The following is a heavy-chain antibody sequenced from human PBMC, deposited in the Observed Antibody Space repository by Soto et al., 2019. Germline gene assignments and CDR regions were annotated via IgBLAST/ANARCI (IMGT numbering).Heavy chain of an antibody. V-gene: IGHV1-69*06. CDR1: GGTFSGHA. Sequence: QVQLVQSGAEVKKPGSSVKVSCEASGGTFSGHAISWVRQAPGQGPEWMGGLIPLFGTTQDAQNFQDRLTITADKSTSTAYMERTSLRVEDTAIYYCARGPNWGYRLDSWGQGTLVTVSS. CDR3: ARGPNWGYRLDS. CDR2: LIPLFGTT. D-gene: IGHD7-27*01. J-gene: IGHJ5*01.